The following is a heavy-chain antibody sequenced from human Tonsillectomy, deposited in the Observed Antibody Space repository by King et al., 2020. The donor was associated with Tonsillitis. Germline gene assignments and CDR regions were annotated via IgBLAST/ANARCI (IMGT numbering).Heavy chain of an antibody. V-gene: IGHV4-39*07. J-gene: IGHJ5*02. Sequence: QLQESGPGLVKPSETLSLTCTVSGGSISSSSYYWGWIRQPPGKGLEWIGSIYYSGSTYYNPSLKSRVTISVDTTKNQVSLKRSPVTAADTAVYYCARAAVSGEPNWFDPWVQGTLVTVSS. CDR1: GGSISSSSYY. CDR2: IYYSGST. D-gene: IGHD6-19*01. CDR3: ARAAVSGEPNWFDP.